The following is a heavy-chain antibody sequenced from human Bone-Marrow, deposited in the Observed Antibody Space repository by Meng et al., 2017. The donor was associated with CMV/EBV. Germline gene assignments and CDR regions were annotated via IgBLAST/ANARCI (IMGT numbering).Heavy chain of an antibody. Sequence: ASVKVSCKASGYTFTGYYVHWVRQAPGQGLEWMGWINPNSGGTNHAQKFQGRVTMTRDTSISTAYMELSRLRSDDTAVYYCARDRDPLVAVRLGWFDPWGQGTLVTVSS. J-gene: IGHJ5*02. CDR1: GYTFTGYY. V-gene: IGHV1-2*02. CDR3: ARDRDPLVAVRLGWFDP. CDR2: INPNSGGT. D-gene: IGHD2-15*01.